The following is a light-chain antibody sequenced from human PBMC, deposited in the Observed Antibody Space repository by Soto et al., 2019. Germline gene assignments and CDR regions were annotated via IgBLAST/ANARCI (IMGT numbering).Light chain of an antibody. V-gene: IGKV1-33*01. Sequence: DIHMTQYPSSLSASVGNRVTITCRASQTINTYLNWYQQKPGKAPKLLIYDAANLETGVPSRSSGSGSETDFAFTISSLQPEDIATYYCQQYENLPLTFGGGTKVDI. CDR3: QQYENLPLT. J-gene: IGKJ4*01. CDR1: QTINTY. CDR2: DAA.